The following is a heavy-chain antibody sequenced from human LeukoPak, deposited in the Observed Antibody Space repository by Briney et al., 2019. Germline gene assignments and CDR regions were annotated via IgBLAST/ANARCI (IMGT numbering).Heavy chain of an antibody. D-gene: IGHD1-26*01. J-gene: IGHJ4*02. Sequence: SETLCLTSTDPGGSLSSYNWCWICQPPGKGLEWIGYIYYSGSTNYNPPLKSRVTISVDSFKHQFSLQLSYVTAADTAVYSCARDRGGCYPDYWGQGTLVTVSS. CDR3: ARDRGGCYPDY. CDR1: GGSLSSYN. V-gene: IGHV4-59*01. CDR2: IYYSGST.